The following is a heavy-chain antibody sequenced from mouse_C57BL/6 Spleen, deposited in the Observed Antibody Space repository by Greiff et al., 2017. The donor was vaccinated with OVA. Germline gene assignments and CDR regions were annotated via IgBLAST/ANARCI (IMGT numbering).Heavy chain of an antibody. CDR2: ISYDGSN. CDR1: GYSITSGYY. CDR3: ARDGVLRSYFDV. Sequence: EVKLLESGPGLVKPSQSLSLTCSVTGYSITSGYYWNWIRQFPGNKLEWMGYISYDGSNNYNPSLKNRISITRDTSKNQFFLKLNSVTTEDTATYYCARDGVLRSYFDVWGTGTTVTVSS. J-gene: IGHJ1*03. V-gene: IGHV3-6*01. D-gene: IGHD1-1*01.